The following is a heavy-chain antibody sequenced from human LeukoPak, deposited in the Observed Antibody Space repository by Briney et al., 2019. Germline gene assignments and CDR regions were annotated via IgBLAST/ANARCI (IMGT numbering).Heavy chain of an antibody. J-gene: IGHJ6*02. CDR1: GFTVSSNY. Sequence: GGSLRLSCAASGFTVSSNYMSWVRQAPGKGLEWVSVIYSGGSTYYADSVKGRFTISRDNSKNTLYLQMNSLRAEDTAVYYCARLGYCSSTSCYRSYYYGMDVWGQGTTVTVFS. CDR3: ARLGYCSSTSCYRSYYYGMDV. CDR2: IYSGGST. V-gene: IGHV3-53*01. D-gene: IGHD2-2*01.